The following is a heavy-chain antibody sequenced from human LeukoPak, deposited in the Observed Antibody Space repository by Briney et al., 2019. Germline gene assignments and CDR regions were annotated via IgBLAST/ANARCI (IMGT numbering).Heavy chain of an antibody. CDR1: GGSISSGGYY. CDR3: ASRLPRAYCGGDCYTYYFDY. V-gene: IGHV4-30-4*01. Sequence: PSETLSLTCTVSGGSISSGGYYWSWIRQPPGKGLEWIGYIYYSGSTYYNPSLKSRVTISVDTSKNQFSLKLSSVTAADTAVYYCASRLPRAYCGGDCYTYYFDYWGQGTLVTVSS. D-gene: IGHD2-21*02. J-gene: IGHJ4*02. CDR2: IYYSGST.